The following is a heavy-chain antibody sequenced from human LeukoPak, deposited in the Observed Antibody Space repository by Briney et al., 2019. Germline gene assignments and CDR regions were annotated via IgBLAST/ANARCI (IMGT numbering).Heavy chain of an antibody. V-gene: IGHV3-15*01. J-gene: IGHJ4*02. Sequence: PGGSLRLSCAASGFTFSNAWMSWVRQAPGKGLGWVGRIKRKTDVGTTDYAATVKGRFTISRDDSKNTLYLQMNSLKTEDTAVYYCTPDLTVTPPLDYSGQGTLVTVSS. D-gene: IGHD4-17*01. CDR1: GFTFSNAW. CDR2: IKRKTDVGTT. CDR3: TPDLTVTPPLDY.